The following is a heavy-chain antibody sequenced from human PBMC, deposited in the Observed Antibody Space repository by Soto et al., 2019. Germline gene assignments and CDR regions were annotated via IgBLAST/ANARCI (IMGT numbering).Heavy chain of an antibody. CDR1: GFDFSSYA. CDR2: ITYNGGNT. Sequence: PGVLLRLSCAASGFDFSSYAMTWIRQAPGEGLEWVAVITYNGGNTYYADSVKGRFTIPRDNSKNTLYLQMNSLRAEDTAVYYCAKGSDEYYYDSSGYYIDYWGQGTLVTGSA. CDR3: AKGSDEYYYDSSGYYIDY. J-gene: IGHJ4*02. D-gene: IGHD3-22*01. V-gene: IGHV3-23*01.